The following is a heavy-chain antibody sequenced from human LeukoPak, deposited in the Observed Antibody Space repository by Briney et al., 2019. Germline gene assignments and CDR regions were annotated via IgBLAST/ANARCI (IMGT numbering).Heavy chain of an antibody. Sequence: PGGSLRLSCAASGFTFSSYSMNWVRQAPGKGLEWLSSISRSSSYIYYADSVKGRFTLSRDNAKNSLYLQMNSLRDEDTAVYYCARDIYGSGSYYAYWGQGTLVTVSS. J-gene: IGHJ4*02. CDR2: ISRSSSYI. D-gene: IGHD3-10*01. CDR1: GFTFSSYS. CDR3: ARDIYGSGSYYAY. V-gene: IGHV3-21*01.